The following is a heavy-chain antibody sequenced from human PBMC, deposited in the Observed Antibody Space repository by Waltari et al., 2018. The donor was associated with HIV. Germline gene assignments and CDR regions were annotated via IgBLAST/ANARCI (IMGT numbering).Heavy chain of an antibody. D-gene: IGHD2-15*01. CDR2: INVGRVQT. V-gene: IGHV1-3*01. Sequence: QVQLVQSGAEVKKPGASVKVSCVTSGFNFNNYAIHWMRQAPGHVLEWMGRINVGRVQTRYSQMFQDRVTFTRDTSETTIFMELKSLEYEDTALYFCARGTDWVVDVFEYWGQGTLVTVSS. CDR3: ARGTDWVVDVFEY. J-gene: IGHJ4*02. CDR1: GFNFNNYA.